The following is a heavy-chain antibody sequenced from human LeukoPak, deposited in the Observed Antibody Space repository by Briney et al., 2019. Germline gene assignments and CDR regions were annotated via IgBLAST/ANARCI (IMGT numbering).Heavy chain of an antibody. V-gene: IGHV3-23*01. CDR1: GFTFSNYA. CDR2: ISGSGGRT. Sequence: PGGSLRLSCAASGFTFSNYAMSWVRQAPGKGLEWVSGISGSGGRTYYADSVEGRFTISRDNSKNTLYLQMNSLRAEDTAVYYCAKVFVVVLATNGAEIPYFDYWGQGTLATVSS. D-gene: IGHD2-2*01. CDR3: AKVFVVVLATNGAEIPYFDY. J-gene: IGHJ4*02.